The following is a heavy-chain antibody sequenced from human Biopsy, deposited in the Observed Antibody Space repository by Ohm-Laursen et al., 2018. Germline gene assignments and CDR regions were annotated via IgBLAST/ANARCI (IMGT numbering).Heavy chain of an antibody. V-gene: IGHV3-30*18. D-gene: IGHD5-18*01. CDR3: AKDRYNYTPIGGFSMDV. CDR2: IFYDGSNT. CDR1: GFTFNNYG. J-gene: IGHJ6*02. Sequence: SLRLSCAASGFTFNNYGMQWVRQAPGKGLEWVAFIFYDGSNTYYADSVKDRFTISRDNSRDTLYLQMSSLRAVDTAVYYCAKDRYNYTPIGGFSMDVWGQGTTVTVSS.